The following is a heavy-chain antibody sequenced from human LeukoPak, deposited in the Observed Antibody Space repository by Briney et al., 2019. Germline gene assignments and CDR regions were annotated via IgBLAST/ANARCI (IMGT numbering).Heavy chain of an antibody. D-gene: IGHD6-6*01. Sequence: PGGSLRLSCAASGFTFNSYWMSWVRQDPGKGLGWVASIKQDGSEKYYADSVKGRFTISRDNAKNSLYLQMNSLRAEDTAVYYCARLIAARTIYDYWGQGTLVTVSS. J-gene: IGHJ4*02. CDR3: ARLIAARTIYDY. CDR1: GFTFNSYW. V-gene: IGHV3-7*01. CDR2: IKQDGSEK.